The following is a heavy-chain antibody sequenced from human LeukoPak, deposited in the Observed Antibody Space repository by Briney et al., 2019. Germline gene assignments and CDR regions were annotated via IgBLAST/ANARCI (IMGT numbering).Heavy chain of an antibody. CDR1: GGSINNYY. Sequence: SGTLSLTCTVSGGSINNYYWSWIRQPAGKGLEWIGRIYTRGSTNYNPSLKSRVTMSVDTSKNQFSLKLSSVTAADSAIYYCASLSSGGGFDVWGQGTVVTVSS. CDR3: ASLSSGGGFDV. J-gene: IGHJ3*01. D-gene: IGHD3-22*01. V-gene: IGHV4-4*07. CDR2: IYTRGST.